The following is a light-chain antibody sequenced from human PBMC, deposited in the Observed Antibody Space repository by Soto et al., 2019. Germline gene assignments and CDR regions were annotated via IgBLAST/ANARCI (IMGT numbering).Light chain of an antibody. CDR3: QQYGGSPLFT. J-gene: IGKJ3*01. CDR2: GAS. V-gene: IGKV3-20*01. Sequence: EIVLTQSPGTLSLSPGERATLSCRASQSVSSTYLAWYQQKPGQAPRLLIYGASSRATGIPDRFSGSGSGTDFTLTISRLEPEDSAVYYCQQYGGSPLFTFGPGTKVDVK. CDR1: QSVSSTY.